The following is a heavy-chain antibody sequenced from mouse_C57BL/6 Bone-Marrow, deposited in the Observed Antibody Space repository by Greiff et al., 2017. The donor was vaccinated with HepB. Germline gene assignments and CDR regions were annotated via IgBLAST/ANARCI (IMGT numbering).Heavy chain of an antibody. CDR1: GYAFTNYL. V-gene: IGHV1-54*01. D-gene: IGHD1-1*01. CDR2: INPGSGGT. Sequence: VQLQQSGAELVRPGTSVKVSCKASGYAFTNYLIEWVKQRPGQGLEWIGVINPGSGGTNYNEKFKGKTTLAADKSSSTAYMQLSSLTSEDSAVYVCARGDYYGSSYAMDYWGQGTSVTVSS. CDR3: ARGDYYGSSYAMDY. J-gene: IGHJ4*01.